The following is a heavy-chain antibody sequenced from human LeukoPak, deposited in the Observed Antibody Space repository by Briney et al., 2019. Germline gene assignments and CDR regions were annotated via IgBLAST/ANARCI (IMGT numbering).Heavy chain of an antibody. CDR2: TRNKADSYTT. CDR1: GFIFSDHY. Sequence: GGSLRLSCSASGFIFSDHYMDWVRQAPGKGLEWVGRTRNKADSYTTEYAASVKGRITISRDDSKNSLYLQMNSLKTEDTAVYYCTRRDSSGYYSFDYWGQGTLVTVSS. D-gene: IGHD3-22*01. V-gene: IGHV3-72*01. CDR3: TRRDSSGYYSFDY. J-gene: IGHJ4*02.